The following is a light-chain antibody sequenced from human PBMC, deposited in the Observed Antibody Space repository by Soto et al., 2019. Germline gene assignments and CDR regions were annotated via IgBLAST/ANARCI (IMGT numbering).Light chain of an antibody. CDR3: QAWDISTGV. J-gene: IGLJ1*01. CDR2: QDS. V-gene: IGLV3-1*01. CDR1: KLGDKY. Sequence: SYELTQPPSVSVSPGQTASITCSGDKLGDKYACWYQQKPGQSPVLVIYQDSKRPSGIPERFSGSNSGNTATLTIRGTQAMDEADYYCQAWDISTGVFGTGTKLTVL.